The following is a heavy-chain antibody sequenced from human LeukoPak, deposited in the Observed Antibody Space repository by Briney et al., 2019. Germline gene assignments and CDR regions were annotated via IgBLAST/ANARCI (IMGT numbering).Heavy chain of an antibody. CDR3: ARDTYYYDSSGYYN. V-gene: IGHV3-21*01. J-gene: IGHJ4*02. CDR1: GFTFSSYI. Sequence: GGSLRLSCAASGFTFSSYIMNWVRQAPGKGLEWVSSISSSSSYIYYADSVKGRFTISRDNAKNSLYLQMNSLRAEDTAVYYCARDTYYYDSSGYYNWGQGTLVTVSS. D-gene: IGHD3-22*01. CDR2: ISSSSSYI.